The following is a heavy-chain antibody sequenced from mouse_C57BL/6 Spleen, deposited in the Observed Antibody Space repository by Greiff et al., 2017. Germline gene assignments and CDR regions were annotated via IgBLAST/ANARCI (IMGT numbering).Heavy chain of an antibody. CDR1: GYTFTSYG. CDR3: ARGGATVVAPYYAMDY. V-gene: IGHV1-81*01. Sequence: QVQLQQSGAELARPGASVKLSCKASGYTFTSYGISWVKQRTGQGLEWIGEIYPRSGNTYYNEKFKGKATLTADKSSSTAYMELRSLTSEDSAVYVCARGGATVVAPYYAMDYWGQGTSVTVSS. CDR2: IYPRSGNT. D-gene: IGHD1-1*01. J-gene: IGHJ4*01.